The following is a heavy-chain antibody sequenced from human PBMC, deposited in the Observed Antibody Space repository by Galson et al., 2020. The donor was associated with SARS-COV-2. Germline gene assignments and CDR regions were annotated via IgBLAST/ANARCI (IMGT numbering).Heavy chain of an antibody. CDR3: ARDSVFLEWLLYLGGSGAFDI. V-gene: IGHV1-18*01. Sequence: ASVKVSCKASGYTFTSYGISWVRQAPGQGLEWMGWISAYNGNTNYAQKLQGRVTMTTDTSTSTAYMELRSLRSDDTAVYYCARDSVFLEWLLYLGGSGAFDIWGQGTMVTVSS. CDR1: GYTFTSYG. D-gene: IGHD3-3*01. CDR2: ISAYNGNT. J-gene: IGHJ3*02.